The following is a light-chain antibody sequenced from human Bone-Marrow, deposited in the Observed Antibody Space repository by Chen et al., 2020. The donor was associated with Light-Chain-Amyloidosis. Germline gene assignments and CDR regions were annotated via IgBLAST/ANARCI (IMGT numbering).Light chain of an antibody. Sequence: DIVMTQSPDSLAVSLGERATINCKSSQSVLYSSNNKNYLAWYQQKPGQPPKLHIYWASTRESGVPDRFSGSGSGTDFTHTVSSLQAEDVAVDDCQQYYSTPWTFGQGTKVEIK. CDR1: QSVLYSSNNKNY. CDR2: WAS. V-gene: IGKV4-1*01. CDR3: QQYYSTPWT. J-gene: IGKJ1*01.